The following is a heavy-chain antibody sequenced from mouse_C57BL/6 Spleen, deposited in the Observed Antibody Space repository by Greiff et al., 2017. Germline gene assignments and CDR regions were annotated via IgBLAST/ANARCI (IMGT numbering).Heavy chain of an antibody. CDR2: IYPGDGDT. J-gene: IGHJ2*01. CDR1: GYAFSSSW. D-gene: IGHD1-1*01. CDR3: ARSGITTVNFDY. Sequence: QVQLKESGPELVKPGASVKISCKASGYAFSSSWMNWVKQRPGKGLEWIGRIYPGDGDTNYNGTFKGKATLTADKSSSTAYMQLSSLTSEDSAVYFCARSGITTVNFDYWGQGTTLTVSS. V-gene: IGHV1-82*01.